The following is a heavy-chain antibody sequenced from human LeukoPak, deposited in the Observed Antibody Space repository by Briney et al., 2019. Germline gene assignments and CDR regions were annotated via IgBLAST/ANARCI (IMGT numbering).Heavy chain of an antibody. CDR1: GYSFTSYW. D-gene: IGHD4-23*01. Sequence: GESLKISCKGSGYSFTSYWIGWVRQMPGKGLEWMGIMYPGDSGTRYSPSIQGQVTISADKSISTAYLQWSSLKASDTAMYYCPSPGIPATGVPGGDVFIIWGQGKMATVSP. CDR2: MYPGDSGT. J-gene: IGHJ3*02. CDR3: PSPGIPATGVPGGDVFII. V-gene: IGHV5-51*01.